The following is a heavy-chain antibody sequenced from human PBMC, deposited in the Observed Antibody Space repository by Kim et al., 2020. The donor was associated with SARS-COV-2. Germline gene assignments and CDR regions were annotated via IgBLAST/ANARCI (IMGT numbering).Heavy chain of an antibody. V-gene: IGHV4-59*09. J-gene: IGHJ4*02. D-gene: IGHD3-22*01. CDR3: ARGRYYYDSRGYYFDY. Sequence: SLKSRVTISVDASKNQFTLKLSSVTAADTAVYYCARGRYYYDSRGYYFDYWGQGTLVPVSS.